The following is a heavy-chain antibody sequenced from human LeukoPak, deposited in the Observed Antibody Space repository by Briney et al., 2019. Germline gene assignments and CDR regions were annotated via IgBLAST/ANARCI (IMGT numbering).Heavy chain of an antibody. CDR2: ISGSGGNT. CDR1: GFTFSSYA. V-gene: IGHV3-23*01. J-gene: IGHJ4*02. D-gene: IGHD1-26*01. CDR3: ANYGGTYWYYFDY. Sequence: PGGSLRLFCTTSGFTFSSYAMSWVRQAPGKGLEWVSTISGSGGNTYYADSVKGRFTISRDNSKNTLYMQMNSLRADDTAAYYCANYGGTYWYYFDYWGQGTLVIVSS.